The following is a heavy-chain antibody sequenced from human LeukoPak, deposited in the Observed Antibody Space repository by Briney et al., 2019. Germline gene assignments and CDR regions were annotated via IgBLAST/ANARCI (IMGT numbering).Heavy chain of an antibody. V-gene: IGHV1-18*01. CDR3: ARVDYDFWSGYYSYYFDY. D-gene: IGHD3-3*01. CDR2: ISAYNGNT. J-gene: IGHJ4*02. CDR1: GYTFTSYG. Sequence: ASVKVSCTASGYTFTSYGISWVRQAPGQGLEWMGWISAYNGNTNYAQKLQGRVTMTTDTSTSTAYMELRSLRSDDTAVYYCARVDYDFWSGYYSYYFDYWGQGTLVTVSS.